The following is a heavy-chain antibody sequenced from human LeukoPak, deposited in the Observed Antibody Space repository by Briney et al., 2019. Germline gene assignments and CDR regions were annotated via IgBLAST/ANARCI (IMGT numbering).Heavy chain of an antibody. J-gene: IGHJ4*02. CDR3: ASGRSGSYLLFGY. CDR1: GFTFSSYW. D-gene: IGHD1-26*01. Sequence: PGGSLRLPCAASGFTFSSYWMHWVRQAPGKGLVWVSRINSDGSSTSYADSVKGRFTISRDNAKNTLYLQMNSLGAEDTAVYYCASGRSGSYLLFGYWGQGTLVTVSS. CDR2: INSDGSST. V-gene: IGHV3-74*01.